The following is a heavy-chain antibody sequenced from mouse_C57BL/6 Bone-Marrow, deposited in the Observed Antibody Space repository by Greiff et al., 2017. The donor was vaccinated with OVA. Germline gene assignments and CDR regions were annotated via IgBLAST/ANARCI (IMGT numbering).Heavy chain of an antibody. CDR2: IYPGDGDT. V-gene: IGHV1-80*01. D-gene: IGHD4-1*01. J-gene: IGHJ2*01. CDR3: ARLTGRAVDY. Sequence: VQLQQPGAELVKPGASVKLSCKASGYTFTSYWMHWVKQRPGRGLEWIGQIYPGDGDTNYNGKFKGKATLTADKSSSTAYMQLSSLTSEDSAVYFCARLTGRAVDYWGQVTTLTVSS. CDR1: GYTFTSYW.